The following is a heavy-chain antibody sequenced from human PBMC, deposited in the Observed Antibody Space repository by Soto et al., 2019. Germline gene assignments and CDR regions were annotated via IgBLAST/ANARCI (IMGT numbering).Heavy chain of an antibody. V-gene: IGHV2-5*02. Sequence: QITLKESSPPLVKPTQTLTLTCTFSGFSLSTSGVGVGWIRQPPGKALEWLALIYWDDDKRYSPSLKSRLTXTXXTSKNQVVLTMTNMDPVDTATYYCAHRAKLTSFVYWGQGTLVTVSS. D-gene: IGHD1-7*01. J-gene: IGHJ4*02. CDR2: IYWDDDK. CDR1: GFSLSTSGVG. CDR3: AHRAKLTSFVY.